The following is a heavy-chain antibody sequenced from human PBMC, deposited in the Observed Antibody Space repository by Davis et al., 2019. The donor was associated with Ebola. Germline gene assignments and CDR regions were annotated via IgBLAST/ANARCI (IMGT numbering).Heavy chain of an antibody. D-gene: IGHD3-10*01. V-gene: IGHV1-18*01. CDR3: ARAGDTMVRGVIIGYYFDY. Sequence: ASVKVSCKASGYTFTSYGISWVRQAPGQGLEWMEWISAYNGNTNYAQKLQGRVTMTTDTSTSTAYMELSSLRSEDTAVYYCARAGDTMVRGVIIGYYFDYWGQGTLVTVSS. CDR1: GYTFTSYG. J-gene: IGHJ4*02. CDR2: ISAYNGNT.